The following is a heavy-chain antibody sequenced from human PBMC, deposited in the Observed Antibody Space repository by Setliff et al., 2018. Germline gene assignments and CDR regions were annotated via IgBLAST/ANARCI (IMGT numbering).Heavy chain of an antibody. Sequence: ASVKVSCKASGYTFTSYGITWVRQAPGQGLEWIGWISGYDGSSNHVQKLQGRVIMTTDTSTNTAYMELRSLTSDDAAVYYCARDRSRGPNYFDPWGQGTQVTVSS. J-gene: IGHJ5*02. CDR3: ARDRSRGPNYFDP. CDR1: GYTFTSYG. D-gene: IGHD1-7*01. V-gene: IGHV1-18*01. CDR2: ISGYDGSS.